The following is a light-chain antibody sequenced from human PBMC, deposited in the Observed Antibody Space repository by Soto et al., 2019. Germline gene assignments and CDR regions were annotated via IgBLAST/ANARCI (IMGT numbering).Light chain of an antibody. J-gene: IGKJ5*01. V-gene: IGKV3-11*01. CDR2: DVS. Sequence: EIVLTQSPATLSLSPGERATLSCRASQSVTSYLAWYQQKPGQAPRLLIYDVSNRASGIPARLSGSGSETDFTLTISSLEPEDFAVYYCQQRSDWPLTFGQGTRLEIK. CDR3: QQRSDWPLT. CDR1: QSVTSY.